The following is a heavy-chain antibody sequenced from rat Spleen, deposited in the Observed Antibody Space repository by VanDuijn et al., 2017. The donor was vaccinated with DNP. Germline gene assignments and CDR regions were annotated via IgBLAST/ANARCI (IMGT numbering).Heavy chain of an antibody. CDR2: ISYEGSDT. CDR3: ARQVPFNYGSYWYFDF. CDR1: GFTFSSFP. Sequence: EVQLVESGGGLVQPGRSMKLSCAASGFTFSSFPMAWVRQTPKKGLEWVASISYEGSDTYYGDSVKGRFTISRDNAKSTLYLQMYSLRSEDTATYYCARQVPFNYGSYWYFDFWGPGTMVTVSS. J-gene: IGHJ1*01. D-gene: IGHD1-3*01. V-gene: IGHV5-22*01.